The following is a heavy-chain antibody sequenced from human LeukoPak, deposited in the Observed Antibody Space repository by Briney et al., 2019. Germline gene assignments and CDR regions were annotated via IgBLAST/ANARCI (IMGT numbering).Heavy chain of an antibody. J-gene: IGHJ6*02. CDR3: AKDWKWFGELMYGMDV. D-gene: IGHD3-10*01. V-gene: IGHV3-53*01. CDR2: IYSGGST. Sequence: GGSLRLSCAASGFTVSSNYMSWVRQAPGKGLEWVSVIYSGGSTYYADSVKGRFTISRDDSKNTLYLQMNSLRAEDTAVYYCAKDWKWFGELMYGMDVWGQGTTVTVSS. CDR1: GFTVSSNY.